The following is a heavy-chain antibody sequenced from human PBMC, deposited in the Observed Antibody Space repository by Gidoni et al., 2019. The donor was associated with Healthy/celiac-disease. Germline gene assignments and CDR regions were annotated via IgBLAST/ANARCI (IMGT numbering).Heavy chain of an antibody. CDR2: ITPFNGNT. V-gene: IGHV1-45*02. CDR1: GYTFTYRY. CDR3: ASGYYDSSGYSPNYYGMDV. Sequence: QMQLVQSGAEVKTPGSSVKVSCKASGYTFTYRYLHWVRQAPGQALEWMGWITPFNGNTNYAQKFQDRVTITRDRSMSTAYMELSSLRSEDTAMYYCASGYYDSSGYSPNYYGMDVWGQGTTVTVSS. J-gene: IGHJ6*02. D-gene: IGHD3-22*01.